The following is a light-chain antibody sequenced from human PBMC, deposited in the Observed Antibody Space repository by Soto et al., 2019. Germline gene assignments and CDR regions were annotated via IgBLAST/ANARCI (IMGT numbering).Light chain of an antibody. J-gene: IGLJ1*01. CDR3: QSYDSSLSAYYV. Sequence: QSVLTQPPSLSGAPGQRVTISCTGSSSNIGAGYDVHWYQQLPGTAPKLLIYGNSNRPSGVPDRFSGSKSGTSASLAITGLQAEDEADYYCQSYDSSLSAYYVFGPGTKLTVL. CDR2: GNS. V-gene: IGLV1-40*01. CDR1: SSNIGAGYD.